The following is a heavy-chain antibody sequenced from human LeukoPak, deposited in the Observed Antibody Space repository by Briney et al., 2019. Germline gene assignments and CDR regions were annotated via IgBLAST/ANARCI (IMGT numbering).Heavy chain of an antibody. D-gene: IGHD6-19*01. Sequence: PGGSLRLSCAASGLTFSSYGMHWVRQAPGKGLEWVAFISYEGSNKYYADSVKGRFTISRDNSKNTLYLQMNSLRAEDTAVYYCAKDMYSSGPYYCDYWGQGTLVTVSP. CDR1: GLTFSSYG. J-gene: IGHJ4*02. CDR3: AKDMYSSGPYYCDY. V-gene: IGHV3-30*18. CDR2: ISYEGSNK.